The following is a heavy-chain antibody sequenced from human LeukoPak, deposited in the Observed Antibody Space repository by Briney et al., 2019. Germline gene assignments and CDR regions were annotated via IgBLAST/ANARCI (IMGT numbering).Heavy chain of an antibody. D-gene: IGHD3-22*01. Sequence: ASVKVSCKASGYTLTTYGISWVRQAPGQGLEWMGWISAYNGNTDYAQNLQGRVTMTRDTSTSTVYMELSSLRSEDTAVYYCARALVVVGAFDIWGQGTMVTVSS. CDR3: ARALVVVGAFDI. V-gene: IGHV1-18*01. CDR1: GYTLTTYG. J-gene: IGHJ3*02. CDR2: ISAYNGNT.